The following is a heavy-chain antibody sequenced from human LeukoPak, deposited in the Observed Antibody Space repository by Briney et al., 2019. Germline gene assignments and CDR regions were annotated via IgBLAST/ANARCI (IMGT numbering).Heavy chain of an antibody. D-gene: IGHD2-15*01. CDR2: IYTGGST. V-gene: IGHV3-66*01. CDR1: GFTVSSNY. J-gene: IGHJ2*01. Sequence: GGSLRLSCAASGFTVSSNYMSWVRQAPGKGLEWVSIIYTGGSTYYADSVKGRFTISRDNSKNTLYLQMNSLRVEDTAVYYCAKTRLSPATYLYFDLWGRGTLVTVSS. CDR3: AKTRLSPATYLYFDL.